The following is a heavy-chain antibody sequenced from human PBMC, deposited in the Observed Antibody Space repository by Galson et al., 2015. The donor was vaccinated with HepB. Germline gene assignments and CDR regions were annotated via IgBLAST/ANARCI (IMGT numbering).Heavy chain of an antibody. J-gene: IGHJ5*02. D-gene: IGHD3-16*01. CDR3: TRGPRYPADL. Sequence: SVKVSCKASGYTFSNYGITWVRQAPGLGLEWMGWVTGYNRNTNYAQKFQGRVTMTTDTSTNTAYMELRSLTSGDTAVYYCTRGPRYPADLWGQGALVTVSS. CDR1: GYTFSNYG. CDR2: VTGYNRNT. V-gene: IGHV1-18*01.